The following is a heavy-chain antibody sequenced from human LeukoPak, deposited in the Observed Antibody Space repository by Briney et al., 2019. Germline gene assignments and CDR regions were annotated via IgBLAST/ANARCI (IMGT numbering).Heavy chain of an antibody. CDR3: AGVLVFRRDTATLLDYFDY. V-gene: IGHV1-69*06. CDR2: IIPVFGTA. J-gene: IGHJ4*02. CDR1: GGTFSSYG. D-gene: IGHD5-18*01. Sequence: SVKVSCKASGGTFSSYGISWVRQAPGQGLEWMGGIIPVFGTANYAQKFQGRVTITADKSTTTAYMELSSLRSEDTAVYYCAGVLVFRRDTATLLDYFDYWGQGTLVTVSS.